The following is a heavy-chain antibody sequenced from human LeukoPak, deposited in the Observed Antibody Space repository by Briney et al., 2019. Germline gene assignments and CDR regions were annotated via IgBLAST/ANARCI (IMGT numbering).Heavy chain of an antibody. Sequence: GASVKVSCKASGYTFTGYYIHWVRQAPGQGLEWMGWISAYNGNTNYAQKLQGRVTMTTDTSTSTAYMELRSLRSDDTAVYYCARDLKGSSSWFSDYWGQGTLVTVSS. V-gene: IGHV1-18*04. CDR1: GYTFTGYY. D-gene: IGHD6-13*01. CDR2: ISAYNGNT. J-gene: IGHJ4*02. CDR3: ARDLKGSSSWFSDY.